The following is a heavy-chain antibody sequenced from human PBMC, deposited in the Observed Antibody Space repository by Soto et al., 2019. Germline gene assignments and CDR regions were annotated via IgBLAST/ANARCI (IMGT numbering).Heavy chain of an antibody. CDR3: GRGPPPIVVPAAPGLYAFDI. D-gene: IGHD2-2*01. CDR1: GGSISSYY. J-gene: IGHJ3*02. V-gene: IGHV4-59*01. CDR2: IYYSGST. Sequence: SETLSLTCTVSGGSISSYYWSWIRQPPGRGLEWIGYIYYSGSTNYNPSLKSRVTISVDTSKNQFSLKLSSVTAADTAVYYCGRGPPPIVVPAAPGLYAFDIWGQGTMVTVSS.